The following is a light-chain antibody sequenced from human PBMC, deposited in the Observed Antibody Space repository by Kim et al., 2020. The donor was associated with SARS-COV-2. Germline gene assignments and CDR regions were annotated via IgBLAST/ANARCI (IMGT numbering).Light chain of an antibody. CDR1: SLRSFS. Sequence: ALGQTVRITCQGDSLRSFSATWYQQKPGQAPILVIYDKNKRPSGIPDRLSGSSSGNTASLTISGTQAMDEADYYCQAWDSSTAYYVFGTGTKVTVL. CDR3: QAWDSSTAYYV. CDR2: DKN. V-gene: IGLV3-19*01. J-gene: IGLJ1*01.